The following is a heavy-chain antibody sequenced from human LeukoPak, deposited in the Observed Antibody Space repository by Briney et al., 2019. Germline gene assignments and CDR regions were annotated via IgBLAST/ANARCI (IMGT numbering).Heavy chain of an antibody. CDR1: GFTLSSYD. D-gene: IGHD2-8*01. V-gene: IGHV3-13*04. CDR2: IGTAGDT. J-gene: IGHJ3*02. Sequence: PGGSLRLSCAASGFTLSSYDMHWVRQATGKGLEWVSAIGTAGDTYYPGSVKGRFTISRENAKNSLYLQMNSLRAGDTAVYYCARLGFTKDAFDIWGQGTMVTVSS. CDR3: ARLGFTKDAFDI.